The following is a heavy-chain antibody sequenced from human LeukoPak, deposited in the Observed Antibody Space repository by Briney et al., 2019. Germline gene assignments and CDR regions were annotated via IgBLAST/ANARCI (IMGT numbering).Heavy chain of an antibody. D-gene: IGHD6-19*01. CDR2: IIPILGIA. V-gene: IGHV1-69*04. CDR3: ARDGGSGWYLGWFDP. J-gene: IGHJ5*02. Sequence: SVNVSCKASGGTFSSYAISWVRQAPGQGLEWMGRIIPILGIADYAQKFQGRVTITADKSTSTAYMELSSLRSEDTAVYYCARDGGSGWYLGWFDPWGQGTLVTVSS. CDR1: GGTFSSYA.